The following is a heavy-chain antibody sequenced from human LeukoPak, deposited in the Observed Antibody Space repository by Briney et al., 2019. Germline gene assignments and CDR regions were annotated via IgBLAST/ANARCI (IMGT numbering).Heavy chain of an antibody. V-gene: IGHV3-7*01. CDR3: GYTNNFYH. CDR1: GLSISGQW. Sequence: GGSLRLSCVASGLSISGQWMNWVRQAPGQGLERVANIKHDGSEEHCVDSVKGRFTISRDDGRNSVSLQMNSVRAEDTAVYYCGYTNNFYHWGQGTLVVVSS. J-gene: IGHJ4*02. D-gene: IGHD3-16*02. CDR2: IKHDGSEE.